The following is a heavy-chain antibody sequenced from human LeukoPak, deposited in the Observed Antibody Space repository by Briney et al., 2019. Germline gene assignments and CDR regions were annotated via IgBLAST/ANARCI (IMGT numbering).Heavy chain of an antibody. CDR3: AREPSWGDYYDSSGYPDAFDI. V-gene: IGHV1-69*13. J-gene: IGHJ3*02. Sequence: SVKVSCKASGGTFSSYAISWVRQAPGQGLEWMGGIIPIFGTANYARRFQGRVTITADESTSTAYMELSSLRSEDTAVYYCAREPSWGDYYDSSGYPDAFDIWGQGTMVTVSS. CDR1: GGTFSSYA. CDR2: IIPIFGTA. D-gene: IGHD3-22*01.